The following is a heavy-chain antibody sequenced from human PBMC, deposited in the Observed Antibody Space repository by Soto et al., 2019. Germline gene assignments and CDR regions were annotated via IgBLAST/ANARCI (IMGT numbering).Heavy chain of an antibody. J-gene: IGHJ6*02. CDR3: ARDVGNYVPYYYGMDV. D-gene: IGHD1-7*01. Sequence: PGGSLRLSCAASEFTFNTYAMHWVRQAPGKGLEWVAVIAYDGNDIYYADSVKGRFTISRDNSKNALYLQMNTLRPEDTAMYYCARDVGNYVPYYYGMDVWGQGTTVTVSS. CDR1: EFTFNTYA. CDR2: IAYDGNDI. V-gene: IGHV3-30*03.